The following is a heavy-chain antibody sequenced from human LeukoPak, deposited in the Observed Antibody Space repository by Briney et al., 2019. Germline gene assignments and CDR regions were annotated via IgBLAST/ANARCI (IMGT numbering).Heavy chain of an antibody. CDR2: IYPGDSTT. CDR3: ARRCLPGAFDI. Sequence: GESLKISCKGPGYNFNDYWIAWVRQMPGKGLEWRGFIYPGDSTTRYSRSFQSQVIISADKSISTAYLQWSSLKASDTAMYYCARRCLPGAFDIWGQGTMVTVSS. J-gene: IGHJ3*02. D-gene: IGHD5/OR15-5a*01. V-gene: IGHV5-51*01. CDR1: GYNFNDYW.